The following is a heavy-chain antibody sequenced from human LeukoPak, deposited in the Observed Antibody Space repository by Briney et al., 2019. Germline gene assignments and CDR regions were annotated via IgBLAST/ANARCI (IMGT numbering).Heavy chain of an antibody. CDR3: ARERIDSNTFMYGMDV. D-gene: IGHD2-15*01. V-gene: IGHV3-48*01. Sequence: GVLRLSCAASGFTLSTYSMKWVRQAPGKGLEWVSYISSSSSTIYYADSVKGRFTISRDNAKNSLYLQMNSLRAEDTAVYYCARERIDSNTFMYGMDVWGQGTTVTVSS. CDR1: GFTLSTYS. J-gene: IGHJ6*02. CDR2: ISSSSSTI.